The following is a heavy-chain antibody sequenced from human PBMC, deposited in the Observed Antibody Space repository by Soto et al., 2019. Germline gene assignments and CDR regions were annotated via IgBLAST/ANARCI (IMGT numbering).Heavy chain of an antibody. CDR3: ARGVVSRPGNYYYGMDV. J-gene: IGHJ6*02. V-gene: IGHV1-69*13. CDR1: GGTFSSYA. Sequence: SVKVSCKASGGTFSSYAISWVRQAPGQGLEWMGGIIPIFGTANYAQKFQGRVTITADESTSTAYMELSSLRSEDTAVYYCARGVVSRPGNYYYGMDVWGQGTTVTVSS. D-gene: IGHD2-15*01. CDR2: IIPIFGTA.